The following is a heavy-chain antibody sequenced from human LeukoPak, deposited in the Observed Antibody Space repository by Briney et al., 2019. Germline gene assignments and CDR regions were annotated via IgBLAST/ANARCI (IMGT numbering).Heavy chain of an antibody. CDR2: IIPIFGTA. V-gene: IGHV1-69*06. J-gene: IGHJ3*02. D-gene: IGHD3-10*01. CDR1: GGTFSSYA. CDR3: ARARTYYYGSGSYYRDAFDI. Sequence: SVKVSCKASGGTFSSYAISWVRQAPGQGLEWMGGIIPIFGTANYAQKFQGRVTITADKSTSTAYMELSSLRSEDTAVYYCARARTYYYGSGSYYRDAFDIWGQGTMVTVSS.